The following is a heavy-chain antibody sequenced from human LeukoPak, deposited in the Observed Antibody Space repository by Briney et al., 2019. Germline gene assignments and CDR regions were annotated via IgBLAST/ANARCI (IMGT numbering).Heavy chain of an antibody. CDR2: IYYSGST. Sequence: SETLSPTCTVSGGSISTSSYYWGWIRQPPGKGLEGIGSIYYSGSTYYNPSLKSRVTISVDTSKNQFSLKLRSVTAADTAVYYCARGQYSSGPWGYWGQGTLVTVSS. J-gene: IGHJ4*02. CDR1: GGSISTSSYY. V-gene: IGHV4-39*07. CDR3: ARGQYSSGPWGY. D-gene: IGHD5-18*01.